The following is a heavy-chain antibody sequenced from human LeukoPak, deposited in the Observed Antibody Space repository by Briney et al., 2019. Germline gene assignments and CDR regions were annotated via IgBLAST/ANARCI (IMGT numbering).Heavy chain of an antibody. CDR2: IWYDGSNK. CDR1: GFTSSSYG. Sequence: GGSLRLSCAASGFTSSSYGMHWVRQAPGKGLEWVAVIWYDGSNKYYADSVKGRFTISRDNSKNTLYLQMNSLRAEDTAVYYCARSNFGAAAGAFDIWGQGSMVTVSS. CDR3: ARSNFGAAAGAFDI. J-gene: IGHJ3*02. V-gene: IGHV3-33*01. D-gene: IGHD6-13*01.